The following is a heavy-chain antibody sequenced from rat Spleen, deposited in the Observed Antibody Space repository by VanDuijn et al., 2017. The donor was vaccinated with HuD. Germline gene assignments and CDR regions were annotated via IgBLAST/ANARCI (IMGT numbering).Heavy chain of an antibody. V-gene: IGHV3-1*01. J-gene: IGHJ2*01. CDR2: ISYSGST. CDR1: GYSITSNY. D-gene: IGHD1-9*01. CDR3: ARWTYYGYNVLFDY. Sequence: EVQLQESGPGLVKPSQSLSLTCSVTGYSITSNYWGWVRKFPGNQMEWMAYISYSGSTGYNPSLKSRISISRDTSKNQFFLQLNSVTTEDAATYYCARWTYYGYNVLFDYWGQGVMVTVSS.